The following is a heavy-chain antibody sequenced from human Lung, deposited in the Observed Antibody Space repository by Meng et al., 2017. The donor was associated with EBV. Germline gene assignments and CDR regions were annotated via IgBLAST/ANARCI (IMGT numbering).Heavy chain of an antibody. Sequence: QIPLKASGPTLVKPTQTLTLTCTFSGFSLSTSEVGVGWIRQPPGKALEWLAVIYWDDDKRYSPSLKSRLTITKDTSKNQVVLTLTNMDPVDTATYYCALFTRSWFDPWGQGTLVTVSS. CDR3: ALFTRSWFDP. D-gene: IGHD2-2*01. CDR2: IYWDDDK. CDR1: GFSLSTSEVG. J-gene: IGHJ5*02. V-gene: IGHV2-5*02.